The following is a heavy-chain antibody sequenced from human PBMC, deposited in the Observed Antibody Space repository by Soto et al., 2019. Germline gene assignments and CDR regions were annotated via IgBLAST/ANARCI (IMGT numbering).Heavy chain of an antibody. CDR2: IYYSGNT. CDR3: AREGGESSDGLYYFDS. Sequence: SETLSLTCTVSGGSTSSDNYWSWIRQPPGKGLEWIGHIYYSGNTDYNPSLKSRLAISIDTSKNQFSLKLSSVTAADTAVYFCAREGGESSDGLYYFDSWGQGALVTVS. CDR1: GGSTSSDNY. D-gene: IGHD3-16*01. J-gene: IGHJ4*02. V-gene: IGHV4-30-4*01.